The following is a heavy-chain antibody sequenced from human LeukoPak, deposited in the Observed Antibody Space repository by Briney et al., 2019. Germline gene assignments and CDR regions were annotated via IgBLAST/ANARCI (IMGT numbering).Heavy chain of an antibody. D-gene: IGHD3-22*01. J-gene: IGHJ4*02. CDR3: ARDSGGIDYYDSSGYDY. Sequence: ASVKVSCKASGGTFSSYAISWVRQAPGQGLEWMGGIIPIFGTANYAQKFQGRVTITADESTSTAYMELSSLRSEDTAVYYCARDSGGIDYYDSSGYDYWGQGTLVTVSS. CDR1: GGTFSSYA. V-gene: IGHV1-69*13. CDR2: IIPIFGTA.